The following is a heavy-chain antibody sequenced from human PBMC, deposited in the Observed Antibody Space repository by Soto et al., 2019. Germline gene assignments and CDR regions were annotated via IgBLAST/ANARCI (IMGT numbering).Heavy chain of an antibody. J-gene: IGHJ6*02. CDR3: AKGTVGAYYYYGMDV. CDR2: ISGSGGST. Sequence: LRLSCAASGFTFSSYAMSWVRQAPGKGLEWVSAISGSGGSTYYADSVKGRFTISRDNSKNTLYLQMNSLRAEDTAVYYCAKGTVGAYYYYGMDVWGQGTTVTVSS. V-gene: IGHV3-23*01. CDR1: GFTFSSYA.